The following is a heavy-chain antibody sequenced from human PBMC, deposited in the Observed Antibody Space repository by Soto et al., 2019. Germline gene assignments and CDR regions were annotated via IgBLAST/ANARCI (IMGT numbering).Heavy chain of an antibody. V-gene: IGHV1-3*05. CDR2: INAGNGNT. CDR1: GYTFTSYA. Sequence: QVQLVQSGAEEKKPGASVKVSCKASGYTFTSYAMHWVRQAPGQRLEWMGWINAGNGNTKYSQKFQGRVTITRDTAASTAYMELSSLRSEDTAVYCCARGITLPTPLDYWGQGNMVTVSS. CDR3: ARGITLPTPLDY. J-gene: IGHJ4*02. D-gene: IGHD1-20*01.